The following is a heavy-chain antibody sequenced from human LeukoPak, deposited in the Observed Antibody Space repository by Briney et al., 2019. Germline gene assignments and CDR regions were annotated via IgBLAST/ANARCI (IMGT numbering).Heavy chain of an antibody. D-gene: IGHD3-10*01. Sequence: GGSLRLSCAASGFTFSSYAMSWVRQAPGKGLEWVSTISGSGGSTYYADSVKGRFTISRDNSKNSLYMKMNSLRAEETAVYDCANARITIVRGVIENLDYWGQGTLVTVSS. V-gene: IGHV3-23*01. CDR1: GFTFSSYA. CDR3: ANARITIVRGVIENLDY. J-gene: IGHJ4*02. CDR2: ISGSGGST.